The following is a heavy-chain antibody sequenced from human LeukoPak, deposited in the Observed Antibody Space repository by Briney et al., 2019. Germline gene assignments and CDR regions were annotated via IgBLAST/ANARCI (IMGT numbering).Heavy chain of an antibody. CDR1: GFIFSSYE. CDR2: ISSSGSTI. D-gene: IGHD6-13*01. J-gene: IGHJ5*02. Sequence: GGSLRLSCAASGFIFSSYEMNWVRQAPGKGLEWVSYISSSGSTIYYADSVKGRFTISRDNAKNSLYLQMNSLRAEDTAVYYCASLPSYSSSWYSWGQGTLVTVSS. CDR3: ASLPSYSSSWYS. V-gene: IGHV3-48*03.